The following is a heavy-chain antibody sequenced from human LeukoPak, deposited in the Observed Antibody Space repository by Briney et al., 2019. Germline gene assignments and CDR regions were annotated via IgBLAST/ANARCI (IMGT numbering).Heavy chain of an antibody. CDR3: ARDLMGIAYRGAFYY. CDR2: ISTSSSYI. Sequence: GGSLRLSCAASGFTFSSYSMNWVRQAPGKGLEWVSSISTSSSYIYYADSMKGRFTVSRDNAKNSLYLQMNSLRAEDTAVYYCARDLMGIAYRGAFYYWGQGTLVTVSS. V-gene: IGHV3-21*01. CDR1: GFTFSSYS. J-gene: IGHJ4*02. D-gene: IGHD6-13*01.